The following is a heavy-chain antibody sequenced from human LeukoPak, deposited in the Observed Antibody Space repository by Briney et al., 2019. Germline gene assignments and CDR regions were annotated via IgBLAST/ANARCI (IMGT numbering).Heavy chain of an antibody. V-gene: IGHV4-39*07. CDR3: ASYGGYYDFWSGSPNPYFDY. J-gene: IGHJ4*02. Sequence: SETLSLTCTVSGGSIGSSSYYWGWIRQPPGKGLEWIGSIYYSGSTYYNPSLKSRVTISVDTSKNQFSLKLSSVTAADTAVYYCASYGGYYDFWSGSPNPYFDYWGQGTLVTVSS. CDR2: IYYSGST. D-gene: IGHD3-3*01. CDR1: GGSIGSSSYY.